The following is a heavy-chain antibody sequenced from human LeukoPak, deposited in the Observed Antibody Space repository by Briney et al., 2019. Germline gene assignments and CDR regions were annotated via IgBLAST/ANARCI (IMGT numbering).Heavy chain of an antibody. CDR1: GYTFTSYA. Sequence: ASVKVSCKASGYTFTSYAMNWVRQAPGQGLELKGWINTNTGNPTYAQGFTGRFVFSLDTSVSTAYLQISSLKAEDTAVYYCARSKKYKSYGDGYNRLGYWGQGTLVTVSS. CDR2: INTNTGNP. J-gene: IGHJ4*02. V-gene: IGHV7-4-1*02. CDR3: ARSKKYKSYGDGYNRLGY. D-gene: IGHD5-24*01.